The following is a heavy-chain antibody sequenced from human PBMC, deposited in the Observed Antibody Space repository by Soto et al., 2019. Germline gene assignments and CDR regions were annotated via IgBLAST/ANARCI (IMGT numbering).Heavy chain of an antibody. CDR2: IYYSGGT. D-gene: IGHD6-13*01. CDR3: ARQGIAETKIDY. V-gene: IGHV4-39*01. CDR1: GGSISSSSYY. J-gene: IGHJ4*02. Sequence: SETLSLPCTVSGGSISSSSYYWGWIRQPPGKGLGWIGSIYYSGGTYYNPSLKSRVTISVDTSKNQFSLKLSSVTAADTAVYYCARQGIAETKIDYWGQGTLVTVSA.